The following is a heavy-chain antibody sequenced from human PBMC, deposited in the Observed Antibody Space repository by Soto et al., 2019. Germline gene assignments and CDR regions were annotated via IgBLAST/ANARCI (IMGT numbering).Heavy chain of an antibody. CDR2: IYFNGNT. CDR3: GRQGSD. Sequence: QLQLQESGPGLVKPSETLSLTCNVSGVSISDTSYYWGWIRQPPGKGLEWIGTIYFNGNTFYNPSLKSRLTISLDTSKNQFPPRLTSVTAAEPAVYYCGRQGSDWGQGTLVAVSP. J-gene: IGHJ4*02. V-gene: IGHV4-39*01. CDR1: GVSISDTSYY.